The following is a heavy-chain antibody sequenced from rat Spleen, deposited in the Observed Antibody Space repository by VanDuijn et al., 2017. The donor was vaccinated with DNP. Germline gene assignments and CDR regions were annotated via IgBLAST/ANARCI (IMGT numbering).Heavy chain of an antibody. D-gene: IGHD1-10*01. CDR1: GITFSDHN. CDR2: ISYDGSST. CDR3: ARHGPLDNRGVMDA. J-gene: IGHJ4*01. Sequence: EVQLVESGGDLVQPGRSLKLSCAVSGITFSDHNMAWVRQAPKKGLEWVATISYDGSSTYYRDSVKGRFTISRDNAKSTLYLQMDSLRSEDTATYYCARHGPLDNRGVMDAWGQGASVTVSS. V-gene: IGHV5-7*01.